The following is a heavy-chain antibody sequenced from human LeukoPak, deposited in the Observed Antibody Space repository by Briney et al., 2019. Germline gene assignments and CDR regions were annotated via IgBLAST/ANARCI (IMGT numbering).Heavy chain of an antibody. Sequence: ASVKVSCKVSVYTLTELSMHWVRQAPGKGLEWMGGFDPEDGETIYAQKFQGRVTMTRDTSISTAYMELSRLRSDDTAVYYCARVVAEIAGGKYGIDVWGQGTTVTVSS. CDR1: VYTLTELS. CDR2: FDPEDGET. V-gene: IGHV1-24*01. J-gene: IGHJ6*02. D-gene: IGHD6-19*01. CDR3: ARVVAEIAGGKYGIDV.